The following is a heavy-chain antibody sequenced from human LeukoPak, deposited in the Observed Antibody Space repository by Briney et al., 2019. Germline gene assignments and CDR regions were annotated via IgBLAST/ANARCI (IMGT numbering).Heavy chain of an antibody. CDR1: GFSFISYG. Sequence: GGSLRLSCAASGFSFISYGMYWVRQAPGKGLEWVGVISDDGRNKKYADSVKGRFTISRDNSKDTLYLQVNSLRDEDTAAYYCAKRPSDYGDYVTYFDYWGQGTLVTVSS. CDR3: AKRPSDYGDYVTYFDY. V-gene: IGHV3-30*18. J-gene: IGHJ4*02. D-gene: IGHD4-17*01. CDR2: ISDDGRNK.